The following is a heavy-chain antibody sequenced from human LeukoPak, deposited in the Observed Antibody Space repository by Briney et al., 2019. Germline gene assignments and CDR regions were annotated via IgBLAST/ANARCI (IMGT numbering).Heavy chain of an antibody. CDR3: ARGVLWGYSSGWYDY. CDR2: IYYSGST. V-gene: IGHV4-59*01. D-gene: IGHD6-19*01. CDR1: GGSISSYY. J-gene: IGHJ4*02. Sequence: SETLSLTCTVSGGSISSYYWSWIRQPPGKGLEWIGYIYYSGSTNYNPSLKSRVTISVDTSKNQFSLKLSSVTAADTAVYYCARGVLWGYSSGWYDYWGQGTLVTVPS.